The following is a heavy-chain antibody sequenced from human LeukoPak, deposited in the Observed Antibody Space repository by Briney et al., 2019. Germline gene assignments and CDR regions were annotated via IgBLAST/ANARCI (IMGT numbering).Heavy chain of an antibody. Sequence: NAGGSLRLSCAASGFTFRSYSMNWVRQAPGKGLEWVSAIDPSSTYIYYADSVKGRFTISRDNAENSLYLQMNSLRVEDTAVYYCARAPTDLVGYCSSSSCQANYWGQGTLVTVSS. CDR2: IDPSSTYI. D-gene: IGHD2-2*01. CDR3: ARAPTDLVGYCSSSSCQANY. CDR1: GFTFRSYS. V-gene: IGHV3-21*01. J-gene: IGHJ4*02.